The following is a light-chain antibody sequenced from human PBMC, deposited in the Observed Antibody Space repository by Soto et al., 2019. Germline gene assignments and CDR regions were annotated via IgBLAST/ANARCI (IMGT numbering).Light chain of an antibody. CDR3: WSYAGSYTLGV. V-gene: IGLV2-11*01. J-gene: IGLJ2*01. Sequence: QSALTQPRSVSGSPGQSVTISCTGTSSNIGAYNSVSWYQQHPGKAPKLIIYDVTKRPSGVPDRFSGSKSGITASLTIFGLQAEDEADYFCWSYAGSYTLGVFGGGTKLTVL. CDR1: SSNIGAYNS. CDR2: DVT.